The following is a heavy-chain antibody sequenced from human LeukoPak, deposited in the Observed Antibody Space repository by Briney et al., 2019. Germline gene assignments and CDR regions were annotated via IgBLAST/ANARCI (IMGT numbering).Heavy chain of an antibody. CDR3: ARDKVKGAVYSSPIYGMDV. CDR1: GFTFDDYG. Sequence: GGSLRLSCAASGFTFDDYGMSWVRQAPGKGLEWVSGINWYGGSTGYADSVKGRFTISRDNAKNSLYLQMNSLRAEDTALYHCARDKVKGAVYSSPIYGMDVWGQGTTVTVSS. CDR2: INWYGGST. D-gene: IGHD6-13*01. J-gene: IGHJ6*02. V-gene: IGHV3-20*01.